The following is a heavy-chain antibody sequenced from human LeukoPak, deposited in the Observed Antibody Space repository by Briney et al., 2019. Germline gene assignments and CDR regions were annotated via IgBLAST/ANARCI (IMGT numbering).Heavy chain of an antibody. CDR3: TKDRGNNYDTPRFDP. D-gene: IGHD3-22*01. J-gene: IGHJ5*02. CDR1: GFTLSGYA. V-gene: IGHV3-23*01. Sequence: PGGSLRLSCAPSGFTLSGYAMNSARQPPGEWREWGACISDSGHSTSYAVSVKGRFTISRDNSRTTLYLQMSSLRAEDTAIYYCTKDRGNNYDTPRFDPWGQGTLVTVSS. CDR2: ISDSGHST.